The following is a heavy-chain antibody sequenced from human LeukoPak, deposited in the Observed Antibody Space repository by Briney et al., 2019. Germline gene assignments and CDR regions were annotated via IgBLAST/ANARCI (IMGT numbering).Heavy chain of an antibody. Sequence: SETLSLTCTVSGASISSYYWNFIRQSAGKGLEWIGRISTPGGTNFNPSLKSRVSMSIDTSKNQFSLKLTSVTAADTAVDYCARDTSSAYFYWGQGALVTVSS. CDR1: GASISSYY. V-gene: IGHV4-4*07. CDR3: ARDTSSAYFY. CDR2: ISTPGGT. J-gene: IGHJ4*02. D-gene: IGHD3-16*01.